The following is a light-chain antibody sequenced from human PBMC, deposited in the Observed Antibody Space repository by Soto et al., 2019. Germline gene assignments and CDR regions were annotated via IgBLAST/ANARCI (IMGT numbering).Light chain of an antibody. J-gene: IGKJ1*01. Sequence: DMQMTHSASSLSGSVKDRVPIMSGASQTISSWLAWYQQKPGKAPKLLIYKASTLKSGVPSRFSGSGSGTEFTLAISSLQPDDFATYYCQHYNSYSEAFGQGT. CDR3: QHYNSYSEA. CDR2: KAS. V-gene: IGKV1-5*03. CDR1: QTISSW.